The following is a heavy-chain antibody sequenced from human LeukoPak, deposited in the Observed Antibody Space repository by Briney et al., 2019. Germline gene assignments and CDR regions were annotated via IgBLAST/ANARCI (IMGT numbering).Heavy chain of an antibody. CDR1: GITFSNSA. V-gene: IGHV3-23*01. CDR3: VKSAGKDGYRDVFDI. CDR2: ITKSGDQT. D-gene: IGHD5-24*01. Sequence: GGSLRLSCVPSGITFSNSALSWVRQAPGKGLEWVSTITKSGDQTHYADSVRGLFTISRDIFKNTPYLQMNSLRAEDTAVYHCVKSAGKDGYRDVFDIWGQGTVVTVSS. J-gene: IGHJ3*02.